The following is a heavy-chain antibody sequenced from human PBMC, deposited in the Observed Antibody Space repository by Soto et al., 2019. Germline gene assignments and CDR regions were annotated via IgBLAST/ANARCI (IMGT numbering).Heavy chain of an antibody. CDR1: GFPFSDHA. D-gene: IGHD3-10*01. Sequence: DVQLLESGGGLVQPGGSLRVSCAASGFPFSDHAMSWVRQAPGKGLEWVAAISSSGDFTYYADSVKGRFTVSRQNAKNSVYLQMNSLRAGDTAFYYCARGRSFSYDSTPPPMFDPWGQGTLVTVSS. J-gene: IGHJ5*02. CDR2: ISSSGDFT. V-gene: IGHV3-23*01. CDR3: ARGRSFSYDSTPPPMFDP.